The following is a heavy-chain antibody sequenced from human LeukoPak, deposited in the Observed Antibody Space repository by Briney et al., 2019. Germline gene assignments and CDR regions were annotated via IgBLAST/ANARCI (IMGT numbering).Heavy chain of an antibody. Sequence: PSQTLSLTCTVSGGSISSGSYYWSWIRQPAGKGLEWIGRIYTSGSTNYNPSLKSRVTISVDTSKNQFSLKLSSVTAADTAVYYCARDQLGIWYFDLWGRGTLVTVSS. J-gene: IGHJ2*01. D-gene: IGHD7-27*01. V-gene: IGHV4-61*02. CDR1: GGSISSGSYY. CDR2: IYTSGST. CDR3: ARDQLGIWYFDL.